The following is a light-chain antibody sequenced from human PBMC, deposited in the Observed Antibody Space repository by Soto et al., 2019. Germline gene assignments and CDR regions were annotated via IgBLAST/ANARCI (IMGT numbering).Light chain of an antibody. J-gene: IGKJ1*01. CDR2: GAS. V-gene: IGKV3-15*01. Sequence: EIVMTQSPANLSVSPGERATLSCGASQSVSSNLAWYQQKPGQAPRLLIYGASTRATGIPARFSGSGSGTEFTLTISSLQSEDFAVYYCQHYNNWPPWTFGQGTKVEIK. CDR1: QSVSSN. CDR3: QHYNNWPPWT.